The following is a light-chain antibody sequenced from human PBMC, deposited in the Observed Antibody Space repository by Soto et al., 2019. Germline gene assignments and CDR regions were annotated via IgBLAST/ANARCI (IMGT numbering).Light chain of an antibody. V-gene: IGLV1-40*01. Sequence: QSVMTQPPSVSGAPGQRVTISCTGCSSNIGAGYDVHWYQQLPGTAPKLLIYGNNNRPSGVPDRFSGSKSGTSASLAITGLQAEDEADYYCLSYDSSLSGYVFGTGTKVTV. J-gene: IGLJ1*01. CDR1: SSNIGAGYD. CDR2: GNN. CDR3: LSYDSSLSGYV.